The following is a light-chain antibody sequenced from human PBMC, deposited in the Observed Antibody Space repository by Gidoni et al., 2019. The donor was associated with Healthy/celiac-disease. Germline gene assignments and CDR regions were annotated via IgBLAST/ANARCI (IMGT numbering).Light chain of an antibody. Sequence: DIQMTHSPSSLSASVGDRVTITCRASQSISSYLNWYQQKPGKAPKLLIYAASSLQSGVPSRFSGSGSGTDFTLTISSLQPEDFATYYCQQSYSTPPWTFGQGTKVEN. V-gene: IGKV1-39*01. CDR1: QSISSY. CDR2: AAS. CDR3: QQSYSTPPWT. J-gene: IGKJ1*01.